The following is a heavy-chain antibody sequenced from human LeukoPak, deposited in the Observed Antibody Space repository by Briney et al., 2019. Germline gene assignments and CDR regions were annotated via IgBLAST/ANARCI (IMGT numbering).Heavy chain of an antibody. J-gene: IGHJ4*02. CDR1: GYTFTSYY. CDR2: INPSGGST. D-gene: IGHD2-21*02. Sequence: ASVKVSCKVSGYTFTSYYMHWVRQAPGQGLEWMGIINPSGGSTSYAQKFQGRVAMTRDTSTSTVYMELSSLRSEDTAVYYCARDSAVVTAILDYWGQGTLVTVSS. CDR3: ARDSAVVTAILDY. V-gene: IGHV1-46*01.